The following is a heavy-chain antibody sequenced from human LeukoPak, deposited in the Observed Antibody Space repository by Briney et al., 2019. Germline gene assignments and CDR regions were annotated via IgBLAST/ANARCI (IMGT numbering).Heavy chain of an antibody. V-gene: IGHV4-59*12. J-gene: IGHJ4*02. Sequence: PSETLSLTCTVSGGSISSYYWSWIRQPPGKGLEWIGYIYYSGSTNYNPSLKSRVTISVDTSKNQFSLKLSSVTAADTAVYYCARDANYYDSSGYYTPYFDYWGQGTLVTVSS. CDR2: IYYSGST. CDR1: GGSISSYY. D-gene: IGHD3-22*01. CDR3: ARDANYYDSSGYYTPYFDY.